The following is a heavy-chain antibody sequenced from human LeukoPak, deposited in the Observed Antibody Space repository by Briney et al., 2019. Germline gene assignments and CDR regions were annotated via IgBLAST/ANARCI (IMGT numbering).Heavy chain of an antibody. V-gene: IGHV3-30*02. CDR2: IRYDGSNK. D-gene: IGHD2-2*01. Sequence: PGRSLRLSCAASGFTFSSYGMHWVRQAPGKGLEWVAFIRYDGSNKYYADSVKSRFTISRDNSKNTLYLQMNSLRAEDTAVYYCAKDRVDCSSTSCLYYYYYYMDVWGKGTTVTVSS. CDR3: AKDRVDCSSTSCLYYYYYYMDV. CDR1: GFTFSSYG. J-gene: IGHJ6*03.